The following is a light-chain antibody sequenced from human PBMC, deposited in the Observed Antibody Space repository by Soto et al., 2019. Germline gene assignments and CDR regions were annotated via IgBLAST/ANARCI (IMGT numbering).Light chain of an antibody. CDR1: SSNIGAGYD. J-gene: IGLJ3*02. Sequence: QSVLTQPPSASGAPGQRVTISCTGSSSNIGAGYDVHWYQQLPGTAPKLLIYGNSNRPSGVPDRFSGSKSGTSAALAITGLQDEDEADYYCQSYDSSLSGSVFGGGTKLTVL. CDR3: QSYDSSLSGSV. V-gene: IGLV1-40*01. CDR2: GNS.